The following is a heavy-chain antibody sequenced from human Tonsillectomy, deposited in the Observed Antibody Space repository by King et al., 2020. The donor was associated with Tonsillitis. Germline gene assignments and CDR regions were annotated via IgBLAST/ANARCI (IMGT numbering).Heavy chain of an antibody. D-gene: IGHD3-16*01. CDR1: GGSISSYY. Sequence: VQLQESGPGLVKPSETLSLTCTVSGGSISSYYWSWIRQPPGKGLEWIGYIYYSGSTNYNPSLKSRFTISVDTSKNQFSLRLSSVTAADTAVYYCARTEFRMSWGLDETGRFDPWGQGTLVTVSS. CDR2: IYYSGST. V-gene: IGHV4-59*08. J-gene: IGHJ5*02. CDR3: ARTEFRMSWGLDETGRFDP.